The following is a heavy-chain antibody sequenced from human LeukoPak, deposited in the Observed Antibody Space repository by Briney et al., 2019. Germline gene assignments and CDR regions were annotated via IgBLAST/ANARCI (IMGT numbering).Heavy chain of an antibody. D-gene: IGHD5-18*01. V-gene: IGHV4-59*01. J-gene: IGHJ4*02. Sequence: SETLCLTCTASGGSISSYYWSWIRQPPGKGLEWVGHIYYSGGTIYTPHPQSRVAISSPKSKNQFSLKLSSVNAADTAVYYCARAVDTAIVLDYWGQGTLVTVSS. CDR3: ARAVDTAIVLDY. CDR1: GGSISSYY. CDR2: IYYSGGT.